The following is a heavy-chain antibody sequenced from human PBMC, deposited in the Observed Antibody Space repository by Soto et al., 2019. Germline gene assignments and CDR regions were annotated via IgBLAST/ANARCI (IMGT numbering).Heavy chain of an antibody. CDR2: IYWDDDK. CDR3: GHRPYSSSFFDAFDI. Sequence: QITLKESGPTLVKPTQTLTLTCTFSGFSLSTSGVAVGWIRQPPGKALEWLALIYWDDDKRYSPSLKSRLTTTKDTSKKQVVLTMTNMDPVDTATYYCGHRPYSSSFFDAFDIWGQGTTVTVSS. J-gene: IGHJ3*02. CDR1: GFSLSTSGVA. V-gene: IGHV2-5*02. D-gene: IGHD6-13*01.